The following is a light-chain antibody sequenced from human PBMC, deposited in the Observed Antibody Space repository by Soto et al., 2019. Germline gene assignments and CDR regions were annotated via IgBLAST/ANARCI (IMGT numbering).Light chain of an antibody. CDR2: WAS. CDR3: QQYYRTPSYT. J-gene: IGKJ2*01. V-gene: IGKV4-1*01. Sequence: DIVMTQSPDSLAVSLGERATINCKSSQSVLYDSNNRNYLAWYQQRPGQPPKLLIYWASTRESGVPDRVSGGGSCTDFTRTISNLQAEDVAVYYCQQYYRTPSYTFGQGTKLEIK. CDR1: QSVLYDSNNRNY.